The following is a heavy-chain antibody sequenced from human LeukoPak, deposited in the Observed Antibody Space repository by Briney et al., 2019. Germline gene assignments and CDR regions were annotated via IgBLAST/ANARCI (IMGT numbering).Heavy chain of an antibody. Sequence: VASVTVSCTASGYTFTGYYMHWVRQAPGQGLEWMGWINPNSGGTNYAQKFQGRVTMTRDTSISTAYMELSRLRSDDTAVYYCARDRWFGELSEYYFDYWGQGTLVTVSS. V-gene: IGHV1-2*02. CDR1: GYTFTGYY. CDR3: ARDRWFGELSEYYFDY. CDR2: INPNSGGT. D-gene: IGHD3-10*01. J-gene: IGHJ4*02.